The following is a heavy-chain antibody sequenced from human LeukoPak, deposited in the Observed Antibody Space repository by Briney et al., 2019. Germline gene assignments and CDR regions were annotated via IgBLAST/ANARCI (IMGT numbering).Heavy chain of an antibody. D-gene: IGHD6-19*01. J-gene: IGHJ4*02. CDR3: ANKVAVAGPAY. Sequence: GRSLRLSCAASGFTFSSYAMHWVRQAPGKGLEWVSAISGSGGSTYYADSVKGRFTISRDNSKNTLYLQMNSLRAEDTAVYYCANKVAVAGPAYWGQGTLVTVSS. CDR2: ISGSGGST. CDR1: GFTFSSYA. V-gene: IGHV3-23*01.